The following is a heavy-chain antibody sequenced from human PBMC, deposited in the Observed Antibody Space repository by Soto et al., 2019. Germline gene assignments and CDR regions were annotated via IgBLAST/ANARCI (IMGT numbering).Heavy chain of an antibody. CDR3: AKDQYSGSPGKPDF. V-gene: IGHV3-53*01. CDR2: IYSGDTT. CDR1: GFTVSSYY. Sequence: PGGFLRLSCAASGFTVSSYYMSWVRRAPGKGLEWVSVIYSGDTTYYADSVKGRFTISRDNSKNTLYLQMITLRAEDTAVYYCAKDQYSGSPGKPDFWGQGTQVTVSS. D-gene: IGHD1-26*01. J-gene: IGHJ4*02.